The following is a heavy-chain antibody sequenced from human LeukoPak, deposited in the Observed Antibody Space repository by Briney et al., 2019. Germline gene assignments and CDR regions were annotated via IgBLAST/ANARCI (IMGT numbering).Heavy chain of an antibody. CDR2: ISGSGGST. CDR3: AKDRAAMDYKFDY. J-gene: IGHJ4*02. CDR1: GFTFSSYA. V-gene: IGHV3-23*01. D-gene: IGHD5-18*01. Sequence: GGSLRLSCAASGFTFSSYAVSWVRQAPGKGLQWVSAISGSGGSTYYADSVKGRFTISRDNSKNTLYLQMNSLRAEDTAVYYCAKDRAAMDYKFDYWGQGTLVTVSS.